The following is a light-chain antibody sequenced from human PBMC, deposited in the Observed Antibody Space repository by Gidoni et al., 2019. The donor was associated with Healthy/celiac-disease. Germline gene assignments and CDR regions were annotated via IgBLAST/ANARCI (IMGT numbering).Light chain of an antibody. J-gene: IGKJ4*01. CDR3: QQRSNWPPLT. Sequence: EIVLPQSSATLSSSPGEIAIPSCRASQSVSSYLAWYQQKPGQAPRLLIYDASNRATGVPARFSGSGSGTDFTLTISSLEPEDFAVYYCQQRSNWPPLTFGGGTKVEIK. CDR1: QSVSSY. V-gene: IGKV3-11*01. CDR2: DAS.